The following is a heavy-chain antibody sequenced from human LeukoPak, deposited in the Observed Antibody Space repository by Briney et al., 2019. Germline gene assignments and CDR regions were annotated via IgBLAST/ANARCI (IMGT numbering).Heavy chain of an antibody. J-gene: IGHJ4*02. D-gene: IGHD1-26*01. CDR3: ASHILYSSSPFDY. CDR1: GFTFSSYS. V-gene: IGHV3-21*01. Sequence: PGGSLRLSCAASGFTFSSYSMNWVRQAPGKGLEWVSSISSSSSYIYYADSVKGRFTISRDNAKNSLYLQMNSLRAEDTAVYYCASHILYSSSPFDYWGQGTLVTVSS. CDR2: ISSSSSYI.